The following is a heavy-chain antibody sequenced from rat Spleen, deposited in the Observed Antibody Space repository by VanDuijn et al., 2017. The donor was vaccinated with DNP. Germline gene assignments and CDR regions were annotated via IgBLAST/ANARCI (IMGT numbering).Heavy chain of an antibody. CDR2: ISYNGGTP. D-gene: IGHD1-1*01. J-gene: IGHJ2*01. Sequence: EVQLVESGGGLVQPGGSLKLSCAVSGFTFSDYYMAWVRQAPAKGLEWVATISYNGGTPYYRDSVKGRFTISRDNAQSTLYLQMDSLRSEDTSTYYYAKEPFYSDTFYCDYWGQGVMVTVSS. V-gene: IGHV5-7*01. CDR3: AKEPFYSDTFYCDY. CDR1: GFTFSDYY.